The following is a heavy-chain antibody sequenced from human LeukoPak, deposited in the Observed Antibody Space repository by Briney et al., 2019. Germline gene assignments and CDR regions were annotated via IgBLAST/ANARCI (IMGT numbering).Heavy chain of an antibody. CDR1: GFTFSSYA. CDR2: ISYDGSNK. V-gene: IGHV3-30-3*01. J-gene: IGHJ6*03. Sequence: SGGSLRLSCAASGFTFSSYAMHWVRQAPGKGLEWVAVISYDGSNKYYADSVKGRFTISRDNSKNTLYLQMNSLRAEDTAVYYCARLAVTTFYYYYMDVWGKGTTVTVSS. D-gene: IGHD4-17*01. CDR3: ARLAVTTFYYYYMDV.